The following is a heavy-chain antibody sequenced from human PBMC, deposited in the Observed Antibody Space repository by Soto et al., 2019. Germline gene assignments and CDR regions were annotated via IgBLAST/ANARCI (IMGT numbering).Heavy chain of an antibody. D-gene: IGHD2-21*02. CDR3: ERATASAGNHGY. Sequence: QLQESGPGLVKPSQTLSLACTVSGGSFSSGGYYWSWIRQLPGKGLEWIGYIYYSGSTYYDPSLNSRFTITLDTSKNQYSRKLSSVTAAETAVYNCERATASAGNHGYWGQGTLVTVS. CDR2: IYYSGST. J-gene: IGHJ4*02. CDR1: GGSFSSGGYY. V-gene: IGHV4-31*03.